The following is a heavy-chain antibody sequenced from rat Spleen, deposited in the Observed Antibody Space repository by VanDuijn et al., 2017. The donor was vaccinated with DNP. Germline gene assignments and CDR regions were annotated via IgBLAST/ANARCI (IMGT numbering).Heavy chain of an antibody. CDR2: ITSSGDNT. CDR1: GFTFNIYW. J-gene: IGHJ2*01. D-gene: IGHD1-9*01. Sequence: EVQLVESGGDLVQPGRSLKLSCVASGFTFNIYWMTWIRQVPGKGLEWVASITSSGDNTYYPDSVKGRFTISRDNAKNTLYLQMNSLRSEDTATYFCATYYGFNSYFFDYWGQGVMVTVSS. CDR3: ATYYGFNSYFFDY. V-gene: IGHV5-31*01.